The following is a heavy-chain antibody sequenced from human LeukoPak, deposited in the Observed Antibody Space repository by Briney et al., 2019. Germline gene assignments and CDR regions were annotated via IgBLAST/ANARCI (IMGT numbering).Heavy chain of an antibody. J-gene: IGHJ4*02. CDR3: ARGSLDILTGYDLDY. CDR1: GFTFSSYA. Sequence: GGSLRLSCAAPGFTFSSYAMHWVRQAPGKGLEWVAVISYDGSNKYYADSVKGRFTISRDNSKNTLYLQMNSLRAEDTAVYYCARGSLDILTGYDLDYWGQGTLVTVSS. D-gene: IGHD3-9*01. V-gene: IGHV3-30-3*01. CDR2: ISYDGSNK.